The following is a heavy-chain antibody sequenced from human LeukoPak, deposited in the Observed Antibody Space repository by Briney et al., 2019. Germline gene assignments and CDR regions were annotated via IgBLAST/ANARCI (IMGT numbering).Heavy chain of an antibody. CDR2: IYYSGST. V-gene: IGHV4-59*01. J-gene: IGHJ6*03. D-gene: IGHD6-13*01. Sequence: SETLSLTCTVSGGSISSYYWSWIRQPPGKGLEWIGYIYYSGSTNYNPSLKSRVTISVDTSKNQFSLKLSSVTAADTAVYYCARGSSSWYVYYYYYMDVWGKGTMVTVSS. CDR3: ARGSSSWYVYYYYYMDV. CDR1: GGSISSYY.